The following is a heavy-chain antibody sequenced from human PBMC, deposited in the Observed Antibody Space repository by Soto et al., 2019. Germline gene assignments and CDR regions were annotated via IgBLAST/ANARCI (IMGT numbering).Heavy chain of an antibody. D-gene: IGHD6-13*01. CDR1: GFTFSNAW. V-gene: IGHV3-15*07. J-gene: IGHJ6*02. CDR2: IKSKTDGGTT. Sequence: PGGSLRLSCAASGFTFSNAWMNWVRQAPGKGLEWVGRIKSKTDGGTTDYAAPVKGRFTISRNDSKNTLYLQMNSLKTEDTAVYYCTTVRWAYYYYYGMDVWGQGTTVTVSS. CDR3: TTVRWAYYYYYGMDV.